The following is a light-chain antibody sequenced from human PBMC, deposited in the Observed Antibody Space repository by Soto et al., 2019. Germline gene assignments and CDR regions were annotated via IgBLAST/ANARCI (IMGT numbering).Light chain of an antibody. V-gene: IGKV3-20*01. CDR3: HHYGSSPPAWA. CDR2: ATS. Sequence: EIVLTQSPGTLSLSPGERATLSCTTSQSISSSYLAWSQQKPGQAPRLLISATSSRATGVPDRFSGSGSGTDFTLTISRLEPADSAVYYCHHYGSSPPAWAFGQGTKVEIK. J-gene: IGKJ1*01. CDR1: QSISSSY.